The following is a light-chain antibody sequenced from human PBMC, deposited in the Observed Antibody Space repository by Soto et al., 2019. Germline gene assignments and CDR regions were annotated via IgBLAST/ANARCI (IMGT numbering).Light chain of an antibody. Sequence: EIVMTQAPATLSVSPGERATLSCRASQSVSSNLAWYQQKPGQAPRIVIYGESTRATGIPDRLSGSGSGTELNLTISRLQSEDFAVYYCQKYNNWPITCGQGTRLEIK. V-gene: IGKV3-15*01. CDR2: GES. CDR3: QKYNNWPIT. CDR1: QSVSSN. J-gene: IGKJ5*01.